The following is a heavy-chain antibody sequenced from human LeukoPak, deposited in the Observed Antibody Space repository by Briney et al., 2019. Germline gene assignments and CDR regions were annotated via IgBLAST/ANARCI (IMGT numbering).Heavy chain of an antibody. CDR2: FDPEDGET. V-gene: IGHV1-24*01. CDR3: ATRTGGKGIAAAGYDY. J-gene: IGHJ4*02. CDR1: GYTLTELS. Sequence: ASVKVSCKVSGYTLTELSMHGVRQAPGKGLEWMGGFDPEDGETIYAQKFQGRVTMTEDTSTDTAYMELSSLRSEDTAVYYCATRTGGKGIAAAGYDYWGQGTLVTVSS. D-gene: IGHD6-13*01.